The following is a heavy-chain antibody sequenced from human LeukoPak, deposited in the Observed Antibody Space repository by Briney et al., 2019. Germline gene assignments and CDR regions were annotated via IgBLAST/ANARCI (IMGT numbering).Heavy chain of an antibody. CDR1: GFTFDDYA. Sequence: PGGSLRLSCAASGFTFDDYAMHWVRQAPGKGLEWVSGISWNSGSIGYADSVKGRFTISRDKAKNSLYLQMNSLRAEDTALYYCAKATSSGYSYAYDAFDIWGQGTMVTVSS. CDR3: AKATSSGYSYAYDAFDI. CDR2: ISWNSGSI. D-gene: IGHD5-18*01. J-gene: IGHJ3*02. V-gene: IGHV3-9*01.